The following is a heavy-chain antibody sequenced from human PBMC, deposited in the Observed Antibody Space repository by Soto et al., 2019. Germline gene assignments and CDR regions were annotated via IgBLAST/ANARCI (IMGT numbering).Heavy chain of an antibody. D-gene: IGHD4-17*01. CDR1: GGSIGRGGYY. V-gene: IGHV4-31*03. J-gene: IGHJ6*02. Sequence: PSETLSLTCTVSGGSIGRGGYYWSWIRQHPGKGLEWIGYIYYSGSTYYNPSLKSRVTISVDTSKNQFSLKLSSVTAADTAVYYCARVYGDYVSFYYGMDVWGQGTTVTVSS. CDR3: ARVYGDYVSFYYGMDV. CDR2: IYYSGST.